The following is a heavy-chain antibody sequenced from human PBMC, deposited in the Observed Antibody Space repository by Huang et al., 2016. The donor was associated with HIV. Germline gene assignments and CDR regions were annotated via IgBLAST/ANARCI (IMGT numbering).Heavy chain of an antibody. Sequence: QVQLVESGGGVVQPGRSLRLSCAASGFTFIKYAMHWVRQAPGKGLEWVADRSYDGNNKYYAESVKGRFTISRDNPKHMVHLQMNSLRAEDTAVYYCATELIDQWLVRAVEYWGQGTLVVVSS. CDR1: GFTFIKYA. J-gene: IGHJ4*02. CDR3: ATELIDQWLVRAVEY. D-gene: IGHD6-19*01. V-gene: IGHV3-30-3*01. CDR2: RSYDGNNK.